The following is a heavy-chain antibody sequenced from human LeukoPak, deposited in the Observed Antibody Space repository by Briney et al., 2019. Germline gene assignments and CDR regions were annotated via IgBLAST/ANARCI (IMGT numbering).Heavy chain of an antibody. Sequence: ASVKVSCKASGYTFTGYYMHWVRQAPGQGLEWMGWINPNSGGTNYAHKFQGRVTMTRDTSISTAYMELSRLRSDDTAVYYCARGYYDILTGYSPLFDYWGQGTLVTVSS. CDR3: ARGYYDILTGYSPLFDY. J-gene: IGHJ4*02. V-gene: IGHV1-2*02. CDR2: INPNSGGT. D-gene: IGHD3-9*01. CDR1: GYTFTGYY.